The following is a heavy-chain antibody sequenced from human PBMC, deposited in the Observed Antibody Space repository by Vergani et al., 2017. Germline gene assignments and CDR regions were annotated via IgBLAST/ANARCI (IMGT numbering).Heavy chain of an antibody. J-gene: IGHJ4*02. CDR3: ARDDPLRYSSGWGNFDY. D-gene: IGHD6-19*01. CDR2: TYYRSKWYN. CDR1: GDSVSSNSAA. Sequence: QVQLQESGPGLVKPSQTLSLTCAISGDSVSSNSAAWNWIRQSPSRGLEWLGRTYYRSKWYNDYAVSVKSRITINPDTSKNQFSLQLNSVTPKDTAVYYCARDDPLRYSSGWGNFDYWGQGTLVTVSS. V-gene: IGHV6-1*01.